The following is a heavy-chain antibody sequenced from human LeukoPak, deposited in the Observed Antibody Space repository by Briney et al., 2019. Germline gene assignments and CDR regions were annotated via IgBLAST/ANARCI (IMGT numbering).Heavy chain of an antibody. CDR2: IYYSGST. CDR3: ARATTVTTGSPFDY. Sequence: SETLSLTCTVSGGSISSGDYYWSWIRQPPGKGLEWIGYIYYSGSTYYNPSLKSRVTISVDTSKNQFSLKLSSVTAADTAVYYCARATTVTTGSPFDYWGQGTLVTVSS. J-gene: IGHJ4*02. CDR1: GGSISSGDYY. D-gene: IGHD4-11*01. V-gene: IGHV4-30-4*08.